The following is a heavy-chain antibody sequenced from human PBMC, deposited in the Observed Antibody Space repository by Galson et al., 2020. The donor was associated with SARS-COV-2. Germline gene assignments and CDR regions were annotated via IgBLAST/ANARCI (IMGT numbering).Heavy chain of an antibody. CDR2: ISSSGSTI. CDR1: GFTFSSYE. J-gene: IGHJ4*02. CDR3: ARDPAEVTLEMATSRFDY. D-gene: IGHD2-21*02. V-gene: IGHV3-48*03. Sequence: GGSLRLSCAASGFTFSSYEMNWVRQAPGKGLEWVSYISSSGSTIYYADSVKGRFTISRDNAKNSLYLQMNSLRAEDTAVYYCARDPAEVTLEMATSRFDYWGQGTLVTVSS.